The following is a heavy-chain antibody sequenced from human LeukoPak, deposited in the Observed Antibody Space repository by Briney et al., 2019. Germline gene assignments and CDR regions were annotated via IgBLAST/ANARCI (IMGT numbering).Heavy chain of an antibody. D-gene: IGHD1-7*01. CDR1: GFTFSNYA. CDR2: ISGRGGDT. Sequence: GGSLRLSCATSGFTFSNYAMTWVRQAAGRGLEWVSTISGRGGDTYYADSVKGRFTISRDNSKNTLYLQMNSLRAEDTAVYYCARVPTGTLSYYGMDVWGQGTTVTVSS. V-gene: IGHV3-23*01. CDR3: ARVPTGTLSYYGMDV. J-gene: IGHJ6*02.